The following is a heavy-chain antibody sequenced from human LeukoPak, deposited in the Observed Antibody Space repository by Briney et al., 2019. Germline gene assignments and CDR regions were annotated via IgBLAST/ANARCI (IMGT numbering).Heavy chain of an antibody. Sequence: GRSLRLSCAASGFTFSSYAMHWVRQAPGKGLEWVAVISYDGSNKYYADSVKGRFTISRDNSKNTLYLQMNSLRAEDTAVYYCAKGGGGIAAAGIPFDYWGQGTLVTVSS. J-gene: IGHJ4*02. D-gene: IGHD6-13*01. CDR2: ISYDGSNK. V-gene: IGHV3-30-3*01. CDR1: GFTFSSYA. CDR3: AKGGGGIAAAGIPFDY.